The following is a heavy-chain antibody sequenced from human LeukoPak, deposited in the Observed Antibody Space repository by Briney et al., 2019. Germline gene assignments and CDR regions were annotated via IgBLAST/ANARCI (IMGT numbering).Heavy chain of an antibody. D-gene: IGHD2-15*01. CDR1: GFTFSSYS. V-gene: IGHV3-21*01. J-gene: IGHJ3*02. CDR2: ISSSRSYI. Sequence: GGSLRLSCAASGFTFSSYSMNWVRQAPGKGLEWLSSISSSRSYIYYADSVKGRFTISRDNAKNSLYLQMNSLRAEDTAVYYCARDKTGRDCSGGSCYSSNAFDIWGQGTMVTVSS. CDR3: ARDKTGRDCSGGSCYSSNAFDI.